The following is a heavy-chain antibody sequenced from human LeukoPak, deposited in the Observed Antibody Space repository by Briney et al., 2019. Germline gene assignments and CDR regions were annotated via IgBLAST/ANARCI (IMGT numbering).Heavy chain of an antibody. CDR1: GYTFTSYD. D-gene: IGHD7-27*01. J-gene: IGHJ4*02. CDR3: ARGPPNWGYDY. V-gene: IGHV1-8*01. Sequence: ASVKVSCKASGYTFTSYDFNWVRQATGQRPEWMGWMSPNSGDTGYAQKFQDRVTMTRNSSISTAYMELSSLRSDDTAVYYCARGPPNWGYDYWGPGTLVTVSS. CDR2: MSPNSGDT.